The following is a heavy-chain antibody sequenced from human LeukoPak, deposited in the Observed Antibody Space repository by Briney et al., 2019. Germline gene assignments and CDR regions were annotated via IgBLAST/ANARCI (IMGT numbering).Heavy chain of an antibody. CDR2: IYYSGST. V-gene: IGHV4-39*02. CDR3: AREEEGGRAGY. CDR1: GASISSSSYY. D-gene: IGHD3-16*01. J-gene: IGHJ4*02. Sequence: SETLSLTCTVSGASISSSSYYWGWIRQPPGKGLEWIGSIYYSGSTHYNPSLKSRVTISVDTSKNQFSLKLSSVTAADTAVYYCAREEEGGRAGYWGQGTLVTVSS.